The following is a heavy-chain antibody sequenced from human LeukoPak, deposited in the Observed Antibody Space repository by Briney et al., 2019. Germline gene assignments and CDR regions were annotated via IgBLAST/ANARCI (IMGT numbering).Heavy chain of an antibody. D-gene: IGHD3-3*01. CDR1: GFTFRSNW. J-gene: IGHJ4*02. CDR2: INTDGRST. V-gene: IGHV3-74*01. CDR3: ARGKGGSGYSIDY. Sequence: GGSLRLSCAASGFTFRSNWMHWVRHVPGKGLVWVSRINTDGRSTDYADSVKGRFTISRDNAENTLYLQMNSLRAEDTAIYYCARGKGGSGYSIDYWGQGTLVTVSP.